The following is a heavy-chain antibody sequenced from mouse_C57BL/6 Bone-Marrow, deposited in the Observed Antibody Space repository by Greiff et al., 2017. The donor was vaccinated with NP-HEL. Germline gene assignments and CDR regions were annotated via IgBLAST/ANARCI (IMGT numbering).Heavy chain of an antibody. CDR3: ARYDYDRTWFAY. Sequence: EVKLMESGGGLVQPGGSLKLSCAASGFTFSDYYMYWVRQTPEKRLEWVAYISNGGGSTYYPDTVKGRFTISRDNAKNTLYLQMSRLKSEDTAMYYCARYDYDRTWFAYWGQGTLVTVSA. V-gene: IGHV5-12*01. D-gene: IGHD2-4*01. CDR1: GFTFSDYY. J-gene: IGHJ3*01. CDR2: ISNGGGST.